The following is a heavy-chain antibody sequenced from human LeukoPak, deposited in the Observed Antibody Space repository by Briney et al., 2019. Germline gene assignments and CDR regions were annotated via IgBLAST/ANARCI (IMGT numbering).Heavy chain of an antibody. CDR3: ARDLMTTVTTSDYYYHYMDV. J-gene: IGHJ6*03. CDR1: GYTFTGYY. Sequence: ASVKVSCKAPGYTFTGYYMHWVRQAPGQGLEWMGWINPNSGGTNYAQKFQGRVTMTRDTSISTAYMELSRLRSDDTAVYYCARDLMTTVTTSDYYYHYMDVWGKGTTVTASS. CDR2: INPNSGGT. D-gene: IGHD4-17*01. V-gene: IGHV1-2*02.